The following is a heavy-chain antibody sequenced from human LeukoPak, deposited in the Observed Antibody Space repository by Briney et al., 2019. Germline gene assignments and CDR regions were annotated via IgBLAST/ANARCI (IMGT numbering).Heavy chain of an antibody. V-gene: IGHV3-33*01. CDR2: IWYDGTNK. CDR1: GFSFSSYG. CDR3: AREGRSTSVWCSGGSCYDFDY. Sequence: GRSLRLSCAASGFSFSSYGRHWVRQAPGKGLEWVAVIWYDGTNKYYADSVKGRFTISRDNSKNTLYLQMNSLRAEDTAVYYCAREGRSTSVWCSGGSCYDFDYWGQGVLVTVSS. J-gene: IGHJ4*02. D-gene: IGHD2-15*01.